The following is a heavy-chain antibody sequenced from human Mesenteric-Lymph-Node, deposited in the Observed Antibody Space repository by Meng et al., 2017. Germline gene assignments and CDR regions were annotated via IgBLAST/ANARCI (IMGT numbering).Heavy chain of an antibody. V-gene: IGHV3-7*03. Sequence: GESLKISCAASGFTFSRYWMTWVRQPPGKGLEWVANIGPDGRDLHYEASVPGRFTLSRDNDKNSVHLHMNSLRAEDAAVYYCVREDRHHLVPFYYGLDVWGQGTTVTVSS. CDR2: IGPDGRDL. CDR3: VREDRHHLVPFYYGLDV. CDR1: GFTFSRYW. J-gene: IGHJ6*02. D-gene: IGHD1-14*01.